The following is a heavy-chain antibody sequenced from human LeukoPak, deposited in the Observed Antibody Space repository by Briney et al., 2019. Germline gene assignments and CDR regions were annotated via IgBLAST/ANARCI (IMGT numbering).Heavy chain of an antibody. Sequence: PGGSLRLSCAASGFTVSSNYMSWVRQAPGKGLEWVSVIYSGGSTYYADSVKGRFTISRDNAKNSLYLQMNSLRSDDTAVYYCARRGDPFDPWGQGTLVTVSS. D-gene: IGHD3-16*01. CDR2: IYSGGST. J-gene: IGHJ5*02. CDR1: GFTVSSNY. V-gene: IGHV3-53*05. CDR3: ARRGDPFDP.